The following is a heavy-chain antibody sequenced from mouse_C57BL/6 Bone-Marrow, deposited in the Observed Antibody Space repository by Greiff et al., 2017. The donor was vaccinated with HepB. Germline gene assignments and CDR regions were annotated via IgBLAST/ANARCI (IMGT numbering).Heavy chain of an antibody. D-gene: IGHD3-2*02. V-gene: IGHV14-4*01. J-gene: IGHJ3*01. CDR2: IDPENGDT. Sequence: VQLQQSGAELVRPGASVKLSCTASGFNIKDDYMHWVKQRPEQGLEWIGWIDPENGDTEYASKFQGKATITADTYSNTAYLQLSSLTSEDTAVYYCTTWGYSSGYGAYWGQGTLVTVSA. CDR3: TTWGYSSGYGAY. CDR1: GFNIKDDY.